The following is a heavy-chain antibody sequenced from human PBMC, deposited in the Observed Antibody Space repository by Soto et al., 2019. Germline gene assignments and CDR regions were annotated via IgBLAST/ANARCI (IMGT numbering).Heavy chain of an antibody. D-gene: IGHD4-4*01. CDR1: GFTFSNAW. CDR3: TTDKEGYSNGEPEFRRIDY. V-gene: IGHV3-15*01. J-gene: IGHJ4*02. CDR2: IKSKTDGGTT. Sequence: EVQLVESGGGLVKPGGSLRLSCAASGFTFSNAWMSWVRQAPGKGLEWVGRIKSKTDGGTTDYAAPVKGRFTISRDDSKNTLYLQMNSLKTEDTAVYYCTTDKEGYSNGEPEFRRIDYWGQGTLVTVSS.